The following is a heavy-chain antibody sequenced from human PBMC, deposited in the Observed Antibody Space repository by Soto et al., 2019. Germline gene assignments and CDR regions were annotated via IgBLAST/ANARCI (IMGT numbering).Heavy chain of an antibody. V-gene: IGHV4-31*03. D-gene: IGHD2-15*01. CDR1: GGSIIDSGSFY. CDR2: IYYSGST. J-gene: IGHJ5*02. Sequence: QVQMQESGPGLVKPSQTLYLTCSVSGGSIIDSGSFYWNWIRQHPGKGLEWIGYIYYSGSTYYNRSLKSRATISLETSKNQFSLKLTSVTAADTAIYYCAIGEVVASNWFDPWGQGTLVTVSS. CDR3: AIGEVVASNWFDP.